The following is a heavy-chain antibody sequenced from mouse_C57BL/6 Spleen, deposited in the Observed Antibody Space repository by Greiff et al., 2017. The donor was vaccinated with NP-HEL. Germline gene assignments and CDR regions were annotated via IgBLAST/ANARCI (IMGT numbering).Heavy chain of an antibody. V-gene: IGHV5-17*01. J-gene: IGHJ3*01. CDR2: ISSDSSTI. D-gene: IGHD3-3*01. CDR3: ARGTAFAY. CDR1: GFTFSDYR. Sequence: EVQLVESGGGLVKPGGSLKLSCAASGFTFSDYRMHWVRQAPEKGLEWVAYISSDSSTIYYADTVKGRFTISRDNAKNTLFLQMTRLRSEDTAMYYCARGTAFAYWGQGTLVTVSA.